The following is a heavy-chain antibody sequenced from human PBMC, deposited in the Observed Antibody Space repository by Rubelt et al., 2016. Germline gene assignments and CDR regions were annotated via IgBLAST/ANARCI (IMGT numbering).Heavy chain of an antibody. CDR2: INPNSGGT. V-gene: IGHV1-2*02. D-gene: IGHD3-3*01. Sequence: GYYMHWVRQAPGQGLEWMGWINPNSGGTNYAQKFQGRVTMTRDTSISTAYMELSRLRSDDTAVYYCARGGSMDWSGYYYFDYWGQGTLVTVSS. CDR3: ARGGSMDWSGYYYFDY. J-gene: IGHJ4*02. CDR1: GYY.